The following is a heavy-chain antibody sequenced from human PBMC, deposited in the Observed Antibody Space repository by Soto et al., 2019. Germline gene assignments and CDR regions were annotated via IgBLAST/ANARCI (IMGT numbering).Heavy chain of an antibody. CDR3: ARESEDLTSNFDY. J-gene: IGHJ4*02. V-gene: IGHV3-21*06. CDR2: ISSATNYI. Sequence: GGSLTLSCAASGFTFTRYSMNWVRQAPGKGLEWVSSISSATNYIYYGDSMKGRFTISRDNAKNSLYLEMNSLRAEDTAVYYCARESEDLTSNFDYWGQGTLVTVSS. CDR1: GFTFTRYS.